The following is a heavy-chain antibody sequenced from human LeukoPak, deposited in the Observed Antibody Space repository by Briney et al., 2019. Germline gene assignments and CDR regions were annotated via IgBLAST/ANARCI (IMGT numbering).Heavy chain of an antibody. V-gene: IGHV3-21*01. J-gene: IGHJ4*02. Sequence: GGSLRLSCSASGFTFSSYSMNWVRQAPGKGLEWVSSISSSSSYIYYADSVKGRFTISRDNAKNSLYLQMNSLRAEDTAVYYCARDQGTLFGELLSEDYWGQGTLVTVSS. CDR1: GFTFSSYS. D-gene: IGHD3-10*01. CDR2: ISSSSSYI. CDR3: ARDQGTLFGELLSEDY.